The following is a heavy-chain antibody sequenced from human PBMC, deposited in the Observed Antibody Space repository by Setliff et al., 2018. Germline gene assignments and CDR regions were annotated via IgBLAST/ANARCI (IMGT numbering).Heavy chain of an antibody. CDR1: GFPFSTYG. D-gene: IGHD6-19*01. CDR3: AREGSIGWSQYFHH. CDR2: ISYDGFKI. Sequence: GGSLRLSCAASGFPFSTYGMHWVRQAPGRGLEWVTFISYDGFKIYYAESVKGRFTISRDISTNTLFLEIDSLRSEDTGLYYCAREGSIGWSQYFHHWGQGTPVTVS. J-gene: IGHJ1*01. V-gene: IGHV3-30*03.